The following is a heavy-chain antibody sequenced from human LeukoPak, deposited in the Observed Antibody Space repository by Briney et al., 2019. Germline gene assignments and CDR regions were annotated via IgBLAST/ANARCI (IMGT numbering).Heavy chain of an antibody. CDR2: ITGSGDWA. CDR1: GLTFSKYA. V-gene: IGHV3-23*01. D-gene: IGHD6-13*01. CDR3: AKDSHIAAAGPYFDY. Sequence: GGTLRLSCAASGLTFSKYAMTWLRQAPGKGLEWVSAITGSGDWALYADSVKGRFTISRDNSKNTLYLQMSSLRAEDTAVYYCAKDSHIAAAGPYFDYWGQGTLVTVSS. J-gene: IGHJ4*02.